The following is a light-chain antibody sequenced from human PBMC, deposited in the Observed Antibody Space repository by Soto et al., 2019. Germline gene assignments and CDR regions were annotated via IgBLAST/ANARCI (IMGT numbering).Light chain of an antibody. J-gene: IGLJ2*01. Sequence: ELTQPPSVSVSPGQTASITCSGDKLGDKYACWYQQKPGQSPVLVIYQDSKRPSGIPERFSGSNSGNTATLTISGTQAMDEADYYCQAWDSSTGVFGGGTKVTVL. V-gene: IGLV3-1*01. CDR2: QDS. CDR3: QAWDSSTGV. CDR1: KLGDKY.